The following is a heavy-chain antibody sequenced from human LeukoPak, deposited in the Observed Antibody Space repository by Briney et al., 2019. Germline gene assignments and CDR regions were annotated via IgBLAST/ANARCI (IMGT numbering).Heavy chain of an antibody. D-gene: IGHD3-22*01. CDR1: GLSSSSYA. Sequence: GGSLRLSCAASGLSSSSYAMSWVSQAPGKGLEWVSAIRGSVGRTFYTSSVKGRFTISRDNSKNTLYLQMNSLRAEDTAVYYCAKDWGYYYDSSGFMDVWGQGTTVTVSS. CDR3: AKDWGYYYDSSGFMDV. J-gene: IGHJ6*02. V-gene: IGHV3-23*01. CDR2: IRGSVGRT.